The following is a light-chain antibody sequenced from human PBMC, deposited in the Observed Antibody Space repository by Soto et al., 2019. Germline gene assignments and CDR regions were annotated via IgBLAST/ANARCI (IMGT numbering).Light chain of an antibody. CDR2: DGS. CDR1: QSVSGY. V-gene: IGKV3-11*01. Sequence: EIVLTQSPATLSLSPGERATLSCRASQSVSGYLAWYQRKPGQAPRLLIYDGSHRAAGIPSRFSGSGSGTDFTLTISGLEPEDFAVYYCQQRSNWLISFGPGTKVDIK. CDR3: QQRSNWLIS. J-gene: IGKJ3*01.